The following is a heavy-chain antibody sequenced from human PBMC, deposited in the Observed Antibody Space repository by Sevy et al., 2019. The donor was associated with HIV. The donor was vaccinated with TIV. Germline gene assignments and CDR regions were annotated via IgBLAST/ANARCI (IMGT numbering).Heavy chain of an antibody. J-gene: IGHJ4*02. CDR2: INPNSGDT. CDR3: ATHGGYRYGSLLDY. V-gene: IGHV1-2*02. CDR1: GYTFSDHF. Sequence: ASVKDSCKASGYTFSDHFIHWVRQAPGQGLEWMGWINPNSGDTKYAQNFHGRVTLTRDTSIGSGYMELTSLRSDDTAVYYCATHGGYRYGSLLDYWGQGTLVTVSS. D-gene: IGHD5-18*01.